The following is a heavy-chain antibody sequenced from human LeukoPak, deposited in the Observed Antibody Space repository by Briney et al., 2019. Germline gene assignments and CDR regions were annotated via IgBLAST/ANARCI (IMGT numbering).Heavy chain of an antibody. CDR1: GFTVSSNY. J-gene: IGHJ6*01. V-gene: IGHV3-53*04. CDR2: IYSGGST. Sequence: GGSLRLSCAASGFTVSSNYMSWVRQAPGKGLEWVSVIYSGGSTYYAGSVKCRFTSSRHNSKNTLYLQMNSLRAEDTAVYYCARDGTVAGTTGPYFYYYGMDVWGQGTTVTVSS. CDR3: ARDGTVAGTTGPYFYYYGMDV. D-gene: IGHD6-19*01.